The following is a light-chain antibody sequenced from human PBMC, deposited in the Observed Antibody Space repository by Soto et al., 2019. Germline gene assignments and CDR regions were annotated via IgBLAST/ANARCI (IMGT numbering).Light chain of an antibody. CDR3: QQYNNWPPWT. V-gene: IGKV3-15*01. J-gene: IGKJ1*01. Sequence: ETVMTQSPDTLSVSPGERATLSCRASQSVSSSLAWYQQKPGQAPRLLIYGASTRATGIPDRFSGSGSETEFTLTISSLQSEDFAVYYCQQYNNWPPWTFGQGTKVEIK. CDR2: GAS. CDR1: QSVSSS.